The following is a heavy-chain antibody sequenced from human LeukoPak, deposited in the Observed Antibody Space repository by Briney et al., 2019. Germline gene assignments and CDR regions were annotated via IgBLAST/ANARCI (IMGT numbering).Heavy chain of an antibody. CDR2: IRYDGSNK. J-gene: IGHJ3*02. CDR3: AKDRASPRVTDGAFDI. V-gene: IGHV3-30*02. CDR1: GFTFSSYG. D-gene: IGHD4-17*01. Sequence: PGGSLRLSCAASGFTFSSYGMHWVRQAPGKGLEWVAFIRYDGSNKYYADSVKGRFTISRDNSKNTLYLQMNSLRAEDTAVYYCAKDRASPRVTDGAFDIWGQGTMVTVSS.